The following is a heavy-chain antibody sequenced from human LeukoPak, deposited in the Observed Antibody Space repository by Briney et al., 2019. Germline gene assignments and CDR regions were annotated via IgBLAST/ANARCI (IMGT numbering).Heavy chain of an antibody. D-gene: IGHD3-10*02. CDR1: GFTFSSYW. J-gene: IGHJ6*04. CDR2: IQQDGSAK. Sequence: GGSLRLSCAASGFTFSSYWMKWVRQAPGKGLEWVANIQQDGSAKNYVDSVKGRFTISRDNAKNSLYLQMNSLRAEDTAVYYCAELGITMIGGVWGKGTTVTISS. V-gene: IGHV3-7*01. CDR3: AELGITMIGGV.